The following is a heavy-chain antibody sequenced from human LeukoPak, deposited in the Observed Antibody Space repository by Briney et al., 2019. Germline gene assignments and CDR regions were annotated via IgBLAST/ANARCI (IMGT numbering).Heavy chain of an antibody. J-gene: IGHJ4*02. Sequence: ASVKVSCKASGYTFTSYGISWVRQAPGQGLEWMGWISAYNGNTNYAQKLQGRVTMTTDTSTSTAYMELRSLRSDDTTVYYCAREKDYDFWSGYYTDYWGQGTLVTVSS. V-gene: IGHV1-18*01. CDR3: AREKDYDFWSGYYTDY. D-gene: IGHD3-3*01. CDR1: GYTFTSYG. CDR2: ISAYNGNT.